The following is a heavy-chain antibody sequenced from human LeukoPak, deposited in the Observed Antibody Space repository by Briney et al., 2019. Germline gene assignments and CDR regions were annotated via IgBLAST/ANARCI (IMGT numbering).Heavy chain of an antibody. J-gene: IGHJ4*02. CDR1: GFTFSSYG. CDR2: IRYDGSNK. D-gene: IGHD3-22*01. V-gene: IGHV3-30*02. CDR3: AKGYHYYDSSGYYTDDY. Sequence: GGSLRLSCAASGFTFSSYGMHWVRQAPGKGLEWVAFIRYDGSNKYYADSVKDRFTISRDNSKNTLYLQMNSLRAEDTAVYYCAKGYHYYDSSGYYTDDYWGQGTLVTVSP.